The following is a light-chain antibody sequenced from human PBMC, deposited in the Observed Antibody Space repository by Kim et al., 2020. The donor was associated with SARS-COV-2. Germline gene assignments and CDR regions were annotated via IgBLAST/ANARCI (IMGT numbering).Light chain of an antibody. J-gene: IGLJ3*02. V-gene: IGLV10-54*01. CDR2: RDN. CDR1: SNNVSDQG. Sequence: TVTLTCTGNSNNVSDQGAAWLQQHQGHPPKRLSYRDNKRPSGISEKLSASRSGNTASLTITGLQPEDEADDFCSAWDSSLSTWVFGGGTQLTVL. CDR3: SAWDSSLSTWV.